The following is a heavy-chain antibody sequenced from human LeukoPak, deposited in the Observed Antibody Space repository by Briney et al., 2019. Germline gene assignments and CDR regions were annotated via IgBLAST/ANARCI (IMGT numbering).Heavy chain of an antibody. CDR2: INTDGSNT. CDR1: GFTFSSYW. J-gene: IGHJ1*01. D-gene: IGHD6-19*01. V-gene: IGHV3-74*01. Sequence: GGSLRLSCAASGFTFSSYWMHWVRQAPGKGLVWVSRINTDGSNTSYADSVKGRFTISRDNSKNSVYLQMNSLRAEDTAVYYCAIQAYRSGGYGGRAEYFQHWGQGTLVIVSS. CDR3: AIQAYRSGGYGGRAEYFQH.